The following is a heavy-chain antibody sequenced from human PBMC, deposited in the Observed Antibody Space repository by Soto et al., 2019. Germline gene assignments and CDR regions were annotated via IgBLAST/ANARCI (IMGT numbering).Heavy chain of an antibody. J-gene: IGHJ6*02. Sequence: SQTLSLTCDISGDSVSSSSAAWNWIRQSPSRGLEWLGRTYYRSKWIHEYTLSMESRITINPDTSKNQFSLHIYSVTSEDTAVYYCAGVVWFRGMDVWGQGTPVTVSS. CDR2: TYYRSKWIH. CDR3: AGVVWFRGMDV. CDR1: GDSVSSSSAA. D-gene: IGHD3-16*01. V-gene: IGHV6-1*01.